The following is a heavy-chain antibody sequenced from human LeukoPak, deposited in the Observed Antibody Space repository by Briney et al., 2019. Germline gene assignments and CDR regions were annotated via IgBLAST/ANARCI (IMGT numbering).Heavy chain of an antibody. CDR3: AINYGDYDGWFDP. CDR2: FDPEDGET. CDR1: GYTLTELS. Sequence: ASVNVSCKVSGYTLTELSMHWVRQAPGKGLEWMGGFDPEDGETIYAQKFQGRVTMTEDTSTDTAYMELSSLRSEDTAVYYCAINYGDYDGWFDPWGQGTLVTVSS. J-gene: IGHJ5*02. V-gene: IGHV1-24*01. D-gene: IGHD4-17*01.